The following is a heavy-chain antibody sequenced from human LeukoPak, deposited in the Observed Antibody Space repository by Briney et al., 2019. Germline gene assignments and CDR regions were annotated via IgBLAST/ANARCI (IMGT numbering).Heavy chain of an antibody. V-gene: IGHV4-31*11. Sequence: SQTLSLTCAVSGGSIGSGGYYWSWIRQHPGRGLEWIGYIYYSGSIYYNPSLKSRVSISMDMSKNQFSLNLRSVAAADTAMYFCARRDGYKQFDFWGQGTLVTVSS. J-gene: IGHJ4*02. CDR3: ARRDGYKQFDF. CDR2: IYYSGSI. CDR1: GGSIGSGGYY. D-gene: IGHD5-24*01.